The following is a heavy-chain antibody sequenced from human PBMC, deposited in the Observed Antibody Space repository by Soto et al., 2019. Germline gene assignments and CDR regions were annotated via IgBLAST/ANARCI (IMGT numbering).Heavy chain of an antibody. J-gene: IGHJ5*02. D-gene: IGHD3-3*01. CDR2: INHSGST. V-gene: IGHV4-34*01. CDR1: GGSFSGYY. Sequence: QVQLQQWGAGLLKPSETLSLTCAVYGGSFSGYYWSWIRQPPGKGLEWIGEINHSGSTNYNPSLKSRVTISVDMSKNQFSLKLSSVTAADTAVYYCARGLMGVVITRWFDPWGQGTLVTVSS. CDR3: ARGLMGVVITRWFDP.